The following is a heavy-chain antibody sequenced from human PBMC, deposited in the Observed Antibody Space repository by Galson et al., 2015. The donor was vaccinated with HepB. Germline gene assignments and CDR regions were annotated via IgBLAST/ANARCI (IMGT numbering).Heavy chain of an antibody. D-gene: IGHD2-2*01. Sequence: SETLSLTCTVSGGSISSNNYYWGWIRQPPGKGLQWIGSIYYSGTTYYNSSLKSRVTISVDTSNNQFSLKLTSVTAADTAVYYCARKVVVVPAAIMSDNWFDPWGQGTLVTVSS. J-gene: IGHJ5*02. CDR3: ARKVVVVPAAIMSDNWFDP. CDR2: IYYSGTT. CDR1: GGSISSNNYY. V-gene: IGHV4-39*07.